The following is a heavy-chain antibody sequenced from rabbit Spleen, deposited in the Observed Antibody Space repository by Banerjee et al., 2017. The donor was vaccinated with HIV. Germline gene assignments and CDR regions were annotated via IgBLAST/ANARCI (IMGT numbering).Heavy chain of an antibody. Sequence: QEQLVESGGGLVKPEGSLTLTCTASGFSFSDKAVMCWVRQAPGRGLEWIACINAVTGKAVYASWAKGRYTFSKTSSTMVTLQMTSLTGADTATYFCASDIGAGGDGAGHLTLWGPGTLVTVS. CDR3: ASDIGAGGDGAGHLTL. V-gene: IGHV1S45*01. D-gene: IGHD2-1*01. CDR1: GFSFSDKAV. CDR2: INAVTGKA. J-gene: IGHJ4*01.